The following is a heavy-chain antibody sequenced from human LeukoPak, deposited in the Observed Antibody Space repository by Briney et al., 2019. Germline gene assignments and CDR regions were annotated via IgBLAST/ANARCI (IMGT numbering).Heavy chain of an antibody. V-gene: IGHV1-69*04. Sequence: ASVKVSCKASGGTFSSYAISWVRQAPGQGLEWMGRIIPILGIANYAQKFQGRVTITADKSTSTAYMELSSLRSEDTAVYYCARDARPGYCGGDCSDYWGQGTLVTVSS. CDR3: ARDARPGYCGGDCSDY. J-gene: IGHJ4*02. D-gene: IGHD2-21*01. CDR2: IIPILGIA. CDR1: GGTFSSYA.